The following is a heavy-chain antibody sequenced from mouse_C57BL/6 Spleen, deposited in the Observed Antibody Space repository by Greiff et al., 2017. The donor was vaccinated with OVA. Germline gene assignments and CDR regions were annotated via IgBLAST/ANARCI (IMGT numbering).Heavy chain of an antibody. J-gene: IGHJ4*01. V-gene: IGHV5-16*01. CDR3: ARGDYDYYYAMDY. CDR1: GFTFSDYY. Sequence: EVQLVESEGGLVQPGSSMKLSCTASGFTFSDYYMAWVRQVPEKGLEWVANINYDGSSTYYLDSLKSRFIISRDNAKNILYLQMSSLKSEDTATYYCARGDYDYYYAMDYWGQGTSVTVSS. D-gene: IGHD2-4*01. CDR2: INYDGSST.